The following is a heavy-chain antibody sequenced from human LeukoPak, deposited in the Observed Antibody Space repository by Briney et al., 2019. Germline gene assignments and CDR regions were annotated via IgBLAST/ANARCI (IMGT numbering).Heavy chain of an antibody. CDR2: ISGSGGST. CDR3: AKVEENYYDSSGYYDY. J-gene: IGHJ4*02. D-gene: IGHD3-22*01. CDR1: GFTFSSYA. V-gene: IGHV3-23*01. Sequence: EGSLRLSCAASGFTFSSYAMSWVRQAPGKGLEWVSAISGSGGSTYYADSVKGRFTISRDNSKNTLYLQMNSLRAEDTAVYYCAKVEENYYDSSGYYDYWGQGTLVTVSS.